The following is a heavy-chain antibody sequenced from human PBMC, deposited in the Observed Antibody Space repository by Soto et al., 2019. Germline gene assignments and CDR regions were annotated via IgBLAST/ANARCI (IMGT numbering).Heavy chain of an antibody. CDR1: GYTFTSYD. CDR2: MNPNNGNT. V-gene: IGHV1-8*01. Sequence: ASVKVSCKASGYTFTSYDINWVRQATGQGLEWIRWMNPNNGNTGYAQKFQGRVTMTRNTSISTAYMELSSLRSEDTAVFYCARVPKLATILVYYYMDVWGKGTRFTVSS. CDR3: ARVPKLATILVYYYMDV. D-gene: IGHD5-12*01. J-gene: IGHJ6*03.